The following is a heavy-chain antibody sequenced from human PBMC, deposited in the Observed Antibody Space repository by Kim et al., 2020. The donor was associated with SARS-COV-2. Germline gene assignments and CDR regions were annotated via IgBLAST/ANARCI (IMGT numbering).Heavy chain of an antibody. D-gene: IGHD3-22*01. CDR3: ARDFRNKYYYDSSGNSFDY. V-gene: IGHV1-46*01. CDR2: INPSGGST. J-gene: IGHJ4*02. Sequence: ASVKVSCKASGYTFTSYYMHWVRQAPGQGLEWMGIINPSGGSTSYAQKFQGRVTMTRDTSTSTVYMELSSLRSEDTAVYYCARDFRNKYYYDSSGNSFDYWGQGTLVTVSS. CDR1: GYTFTSYY.